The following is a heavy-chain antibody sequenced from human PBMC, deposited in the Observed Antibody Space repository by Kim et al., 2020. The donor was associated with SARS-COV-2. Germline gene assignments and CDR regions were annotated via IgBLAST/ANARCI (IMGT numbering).Heavy chain of an antibody. CDR1: GFTFSSYE. J-gene: IGHJ5*02. Sequence: GGSLRLSCAASGFTFSSYEMNWVRQAPGKGLEWVSYISSSGSTIYYADSVKGRFTISRDNAKNSLYLQMNSLRAEDTAVYYCARGGPWNDWGAGNWFDPWGQGTLVTVSS. D-gene: IGHD1-1*01. CDR3: ARGGPWNDWGAGNWFDP. CDR2: ISSSGSTI. V-gene: IGHV3-48*03.